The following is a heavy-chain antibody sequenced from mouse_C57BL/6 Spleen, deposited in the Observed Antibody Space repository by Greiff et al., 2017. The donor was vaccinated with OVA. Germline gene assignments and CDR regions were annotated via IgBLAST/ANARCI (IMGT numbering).Heavy chain of an antibody. CDR3: ARRGDDYDDAMDY. Sequence: QVQLQQSGPELVKPGASVKLSCKASGYTFTSYAINWVKQRPGQGLEWIGWIYPRDGSTKYNEKFKGKATLTVDTSSSTAYMELHSLTSEDSAVYFCARRGDDYDDAMDYWGQGTSVTVSS. CDR2: IYPRDGST. D-gene: IGHD2-4*01. J-gene: IGHJ4*01. CDR1: GYTFTSYA. V-gene: IGHV1-85*01.